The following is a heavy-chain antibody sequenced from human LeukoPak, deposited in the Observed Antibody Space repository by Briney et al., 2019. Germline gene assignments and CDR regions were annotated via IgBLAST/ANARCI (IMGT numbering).Heavy chain of an antibody. D-gene: IGHD3-9*01. CDR1: GGSISSYY. CDR3: ARVADILTGFEFGFYFDY. J-gene: IGHJ4*02. CDR2: IYYGGST. Sequence: SETLSLTCTVSGGSISSYYWSWIRQHPGKGREWIGYIYYGGSTYYNPSLKSRVTISVDTSKNQFSLKLSSVTAADTAVYYCARVADILTGFEFGFYFDYWGQGTLVTVSS. V-gene: IGHV4-59*06.